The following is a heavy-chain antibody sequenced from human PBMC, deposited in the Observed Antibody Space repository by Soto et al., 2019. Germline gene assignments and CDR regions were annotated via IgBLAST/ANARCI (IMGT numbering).Heavy chain of an antibody. V-gene: IGHV1-2*02. D-gene: IGHD6-13*01. CDR1: GYTFSGHY. Sequence: QVQLVQSGAEVRKPGASVKVSCNVTGYTFSGHYLHWVRQAPGQGLEWMGWINPKSGGTNYAQKFQDRVTMAADTSVSAASMELTSLRYDDTAVFCCARGLYSSHAYFFESWGQGTLVTVSS. J-gene: IGHJ4*02. CDR3: ARGLYSSHAYFFES. CDR2: INPKSGGT.